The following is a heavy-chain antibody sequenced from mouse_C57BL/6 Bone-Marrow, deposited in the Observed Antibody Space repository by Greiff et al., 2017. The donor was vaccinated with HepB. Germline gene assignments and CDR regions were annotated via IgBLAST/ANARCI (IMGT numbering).Heavy chain of an antibody. D-gene: IGHD2-5*01. V-gene: IGHV5-2*01. Sequence: EVKVVDSGGGLVQPGESLKLSCESNEYEFPSHDMSWVRKTPEKRLELVAAINSDGGSTYYPDTMERRFIISRDNTKKTLYLQMSSLRSEDTALYYCARRDSNYVGFDYWGQGTTLTVSS. CDR1: EYEFPSHD. J-gene: IGHJ2*01. CDR3: ARRDSNYVGFDY. CDR2: INSDGGST.